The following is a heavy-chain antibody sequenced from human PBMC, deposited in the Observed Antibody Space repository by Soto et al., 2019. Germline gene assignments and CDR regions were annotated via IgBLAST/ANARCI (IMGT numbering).Heavy chain of an antibody. V-gene: IGHV4-59*12. CDR1: GRSISSYY. CDR3: ARAPRIAACPDWYAP. Sequence: SETLSLTCTVSGRSISSYYWSWIRQPPGKGLEWIGYIYYSGSTNYNPSLKSRVTISVDASKEQLCLKLRSVPAADTDVYYCARAPRIAACPDWYAPCGQGTLVTVSS. D-gene: IGHD6-13*01. CDR2: IYYSGST. J-gene: IGHJ5*02.